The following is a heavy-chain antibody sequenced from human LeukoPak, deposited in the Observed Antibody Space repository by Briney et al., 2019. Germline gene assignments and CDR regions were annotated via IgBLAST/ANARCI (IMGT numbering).Heavy chain of an antibody. Sequence: SETLSLTCTVSGGSISSYYWSWIRQPPGKGLEWIGYIYYSGSTNYNPSLKSRVTISVDTSKNQFSLKLSSVTAADTAVYYCARQDSIVVVPAALDYWGQGTLVTVSS. D-gene: IGHD2-2*01. CDR1: GGSISSYY. J-gene: IGHJ4*02. V-gene: IGHV4-59*01. CDR2: IYYSGST. CDR3: ARQDSIVVVPAALDY.